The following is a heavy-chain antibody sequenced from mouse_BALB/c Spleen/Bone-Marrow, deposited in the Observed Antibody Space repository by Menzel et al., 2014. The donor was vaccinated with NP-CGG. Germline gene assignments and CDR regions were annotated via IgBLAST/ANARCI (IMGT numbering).Heavy chain of an antibody. J-gene: IGHJ2*01. CDR2: INPGSGGT. CDR3: ARHYFDY. V-gene: IGHV1-54*01. CDR1: GYAFTNYL. Sequence: QVQLQQSGAELVRPGTSVKVSCKASGYAFTNYLIEWVKRGPGQGLEWIGVINPGSGGTNYNEKFKGKATLTADKSSSTAYMQLSSLTSDDSAVYFCARHYFDYWGQGTTLTVSS.